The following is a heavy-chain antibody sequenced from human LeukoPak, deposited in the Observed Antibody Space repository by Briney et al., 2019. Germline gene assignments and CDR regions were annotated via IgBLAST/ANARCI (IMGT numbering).Heavy chain of an antibody. J-gene: IGHJ4*02. CDR2: IYYSGRT. V-gene: IGHV4-39*01. Sequence: SETLSLTCTVSGGSISSSYWGWIRQPPGKGLEWIGTIYYSGRTYYNPSLRSRVTIGVDTSKNQFSLKLSSVTAADTAVYYCATNVDIVATIIPDYWGQGTLVTVSS. CDR1: GGSISSSY. D-gene: IGHD5-12*01. CDR3: ATNVDIVATIIPDY.